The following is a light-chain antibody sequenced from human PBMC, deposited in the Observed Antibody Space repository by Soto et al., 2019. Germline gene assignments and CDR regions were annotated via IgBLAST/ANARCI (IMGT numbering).Light chain of an antibody. J-gene: IGLJ2*01. CDR2: IEATGGY. CDR1: SGHSNYI. CDR3: ETWDSNSVV. V-gene: IGLV4-60*03. Sequence: QSVLTQSSSASASLGSSVKLTFTLSSGHSNYIIAWHQQQPGKAPRYLMKIEATGGYSRGIGAPDRFSGSSSGADRYLTISNVQSADEAAYYCETWDSNSVVFGGGTKLTVL.